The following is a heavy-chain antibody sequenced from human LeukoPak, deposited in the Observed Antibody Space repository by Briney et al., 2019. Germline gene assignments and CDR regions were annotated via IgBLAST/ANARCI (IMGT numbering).Heavy chain of an antibody. D-gene: IGHD3-10*01. J-gene: IGHJ4*02. V-gene: IGHV4-34*01. CDR1: GGSFSTYY. CDR3: ARDSGYGSGSYIPVGDY. Sequence: SETLSLTCAVYGGSFSTYYWSWIRQPPGKGLEWIGEINHSGSTNYNPSLKSRVTISVDTSKNQFSLKLSSVTAADTAVYYCARDSGYGSGSYIPVGDYWGQGTLVTVSS. CDR2: INHSGST.